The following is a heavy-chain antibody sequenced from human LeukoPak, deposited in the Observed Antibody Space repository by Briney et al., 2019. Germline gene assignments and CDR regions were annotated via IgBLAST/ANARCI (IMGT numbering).Heavy chain of an antibody. J-gene: IGHJ4*02. CDR3: PRLILTGGSDY. V-gene: IGHV1-2*02. Sequence: SVKVSCKASGYTFTRYYMHLVRQAPGQGLEWMGWINPNTGGTNYAHKFQGRLPMTRDTYISTAYMELSRLRSDDTDVYYCPRLILTGGSDYWGQGTLVTVSS. D-gene: IGHD3-9*01. CDR1: GYTFTRYY. CDR2: INPNTGGT.